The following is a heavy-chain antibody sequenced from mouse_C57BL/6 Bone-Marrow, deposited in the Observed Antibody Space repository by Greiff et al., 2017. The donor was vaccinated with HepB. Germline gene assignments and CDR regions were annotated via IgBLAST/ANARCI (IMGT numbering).Heavy chain of an antibody. CDR1: GYTFTSYW. V-gene: IGHV1-69*01. CDR2: IDPSDSYT. J-gene: IGHJ3*01. Sequence: QVQLQQPGAELVMPGASVKLSCKASGYTFTSYWMHWVKQRPGQGLEWIGEIDPSDSYTNYNQKFKGKSTLTVDKSSRTAYMQLSSLTSEDSAVYYCARAGWITTVPFAYWGQGTLVTVSA. CDR3: ARAGWITTVPFAY. D-gene: IGHD1-1*01.